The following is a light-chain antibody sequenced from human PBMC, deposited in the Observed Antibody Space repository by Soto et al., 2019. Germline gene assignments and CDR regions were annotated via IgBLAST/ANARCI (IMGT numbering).Light chain of an antibody. CDR1: QSVSSSY. V-gene: IGKV3-20*01. J-gene: IGKJ3*01. Sequence: EIVLTQSPGTLSLSPGERATLSCRASQSVSSSYLAWYQQKPVQAPRLLIYGASSRATGIPDRFSGSGSGTDFSLTISRLEPEDFAVYYWTQYCSSPRFTFGPGTKVDIK. CDR3: TQYCSSPRFT. CDR2: GAS.